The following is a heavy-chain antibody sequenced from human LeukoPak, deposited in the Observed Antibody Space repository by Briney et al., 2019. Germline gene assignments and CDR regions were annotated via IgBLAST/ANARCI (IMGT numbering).Heavy chain of an antibody. J-gene: IGHJ6*02. D-gene: IGHD5-18*01. CDR2: ISYDGSNK. CDR1: GFTFSSYG. Sequence: GGSLRLSCAASGFTFSSYGMHWVRQAPGKGLEWVAVISYDGSNKYYADSVKGRFTISRDNSKNTLYLQMNSLRAEDTAVYYCARVQGIQLYYYYYYGMDVWGQGTTVTVSS. V-gene: IGHV3-30*03. CDR3: ARVQGIQLYYYYYYGMDV.